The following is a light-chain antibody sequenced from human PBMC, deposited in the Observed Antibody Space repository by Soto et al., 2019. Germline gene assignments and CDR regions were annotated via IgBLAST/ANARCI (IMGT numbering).Light chain of an antibody. CDR1: SSDVGGYNY. Sequence: QLVLTQPPSASRSPGQSVTISCTGTSSDVGGYNYVSWYQHHPGKAPKLIIYEVYKRPSGVPDRFSGSKSGNTAALTVSGLQAEDEADYYCSSYVGTNSYVFGTGTKLTVL. J-gene: IGLJ1*01. CDR2: EVY. V-gene: IGLV2-8*02. CDR3: SSYVGTNSYV.